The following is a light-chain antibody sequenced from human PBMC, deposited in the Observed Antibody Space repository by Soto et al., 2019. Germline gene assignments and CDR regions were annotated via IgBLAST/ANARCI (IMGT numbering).Light chain of an antibody. CDR1: QSISSW. CDR2: DAS. Sequence: DIQMTQSPSTLSASVGDRVTITCRASQSISSWLAWYQQKPGKAPKLLIYDASSLESGVPSRFSGSGSGTEFPLTNSSLQPDEFATYYCQQYNSYSYTFGQGTKLEIK. J-gene: IGKJ2*01. V-gene: IGKV1-5*01. CDR3: QQYNSYSYT.